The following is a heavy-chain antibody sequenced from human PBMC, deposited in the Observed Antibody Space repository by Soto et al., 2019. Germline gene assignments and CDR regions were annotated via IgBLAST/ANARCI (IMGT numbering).Heavy chain of an antibody. CDR1: FSSYD. CDR3: ATDTDSSDWRAYYYDIDY. Sequence: QVQLVQSGAEVKKPGTSVKVACTFSSYDINRVRQAAGQGPEWMAWMNPNSGDTSNAQKFQGRVTMTRDTGKSTYARELNNIRSMATAVSYCATDTDSSDWRAYYYDIDYWDQGT. J-gene: IGHJ6*02. V-gene: IGHV1-8*01. D-gene: IGHD6-19*01. CDR2: MNPNSGDT.